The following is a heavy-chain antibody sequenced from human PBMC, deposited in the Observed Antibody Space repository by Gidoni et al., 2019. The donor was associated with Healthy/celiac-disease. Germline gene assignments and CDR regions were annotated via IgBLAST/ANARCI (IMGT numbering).Heavy chain of an antibody. CDR3: AWIRAGQWLAGRFDD. D-gene: IGHD6-19*01. CDR1: GFSLSTARMG. J-gene: IGHJ4*01. V-gene: IGHV2-26*01. CDR2: IVSNDEK. Sequence: QVALKESALVLVNPTDTLTLTCSVPGFSLSTARMGVSWIRQPPEKALEWLAHIVSNDEKAYSTSLMSRLTISNDTSKSQVILTMNIKDPGDTATYYGAWIRAGQWLAGRFDDWGQGTPVTVSS.